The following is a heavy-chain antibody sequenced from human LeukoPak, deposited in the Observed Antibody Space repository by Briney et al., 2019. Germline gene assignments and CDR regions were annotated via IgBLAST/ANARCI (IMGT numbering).Heavy chain of an antibody. V-gene: IGHV4-59*08. Sequence: SETLSLTCSISGGSIGGYYWSWIRQPPGKGLEWIGYIDNSGSTNYSPSFKSRVTMSVDTSRDQFSLQMSSVTAADTAVHYCARHGGSWTFDYWGQGTLVTVSS. CDR2: IDNSGST. D-gene: IGHD6-13*01. CDR1: GGSIGGYY. CDR3: ARHGGSWTFDY. J-gene: IGHJ4*02.